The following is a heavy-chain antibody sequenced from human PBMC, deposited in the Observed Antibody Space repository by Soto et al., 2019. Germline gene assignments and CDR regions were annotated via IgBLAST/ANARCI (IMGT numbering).Heavy chain of an antibody. CDR2: ISYDGSNK. V-gene: IGHV3-30*18. CDR1: GFTFSSYG. D-gene: IGHD4-4*01. CDR3: AKFEQYDYSNYWRGGFDY. J-gene: IGHJ4*02. Sequence: GGSLRLSCAASGFTFSSYGMHWVRQAPGKGLEWVAVISYDGSNKYYADSVKGRFTISRDNSKNTLYLQMNSLRAEDTAVYYCAKFEQYDYSNYWRGGFDYWGQGTLVTVSS.